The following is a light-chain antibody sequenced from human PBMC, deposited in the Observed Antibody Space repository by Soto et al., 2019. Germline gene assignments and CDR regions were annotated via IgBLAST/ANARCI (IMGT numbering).Light chain of an antibody. Sequence: QSVLTQPASVSGSPGQSITISCTGTSSDVGSYNLVSWYQQHPGKAPKLMIYEGSKRPSGVSNRFSGSKSGNTASLTISGLQDEDEADYYCCSYAGSSTPYVFGTGTQLTVL. J-gene: IGLJ1*01. CDR3: CSYAGSSTPYV. V-gene: IGLV2-23*01. CDR1: SSDVGSYNL. CDR2: EGS.